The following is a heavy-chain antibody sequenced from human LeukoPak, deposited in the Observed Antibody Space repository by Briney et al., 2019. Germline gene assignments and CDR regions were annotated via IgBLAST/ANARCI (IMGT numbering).Heavy chain of an antibody. CDR3: ARRLSSNSGRFDP. J-gene: IGHJ5*02. CDR1: GGSISSYY. V-gene: IGHV4-59*12. CDR2: IYYSGST. D-gene: IGHD3-16*02. Sequence: SETLSLTCTVSGGSISSYYWSWIRQPPGKGLEWIGYIYYSGSTNYNPSLKSRVTISVDTSKNQFSLKLSSVTAADTAVYYRARRLSSNSGRFDPWGQGTLVTVSS.